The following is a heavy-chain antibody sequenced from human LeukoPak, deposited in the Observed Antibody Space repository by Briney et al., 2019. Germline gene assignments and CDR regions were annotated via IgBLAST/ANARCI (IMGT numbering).Heavy chain of an antibody. D-gene: IGHD6-13*01. J-gene: IGHJ5*02. CDR1: GFTFSDYY. CDR3: ARGGGIAAAEDP. CDR2: ISSSSSYT. V-gene: IGHV3-11*05. Sequence: GGSLRLSCAASGFTFSDYYMSWIRQAPGKGLEWASYISSSSSYTNYADSVKGRFTISRDNAKNSLYLQMNSLRAEDTAVYYCARGGGIAAAEDPWGQGTLVTVSS.